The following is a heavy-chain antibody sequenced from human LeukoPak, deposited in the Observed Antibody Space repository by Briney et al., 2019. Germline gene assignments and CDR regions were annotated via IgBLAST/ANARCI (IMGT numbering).Heavy chain of an antibody. J-gene: IGHJ3*02. CDR3: AKGYGTMIDDAFDI. D-gene: IGHD3-22*01. V-gene: IGHV3-23*01. CDR1: GFTFSSYA. CDR2: ISDGGGST. Sequence: PGGSLTLSCAASGFTFSSYAMSWVRQSPGKGLEWVSCISDGGGSTYYADSVKGRVTISRDNSKKTMYLQMNSLRAEDTAVYYCAKGYGTMIDDAFDIWGQGTMVTVSS.